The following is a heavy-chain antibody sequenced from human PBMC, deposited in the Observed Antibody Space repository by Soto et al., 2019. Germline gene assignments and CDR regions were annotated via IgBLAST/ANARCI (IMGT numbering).Heavy chain of an antibody. Sequence: EVQLLDSGGGLVQPGGSLRLSCTASGFTFSDYAMSWVRQPPGKGLEWVSVISAGGSTYYADSVKGRFTVSGANSKNTLYLQMNSLRAEDTAVYYCANVPIWCSSTSCYTEGFDYWGQGTLVTVSS. CDR2: ISAGGST. V-gene: IGHV3-23*01. CDR3: ANVPIWCSSTSCYTEGFDY. D-gene: IGHD2-2*02. J-gene: IGHJ4*02. CDR1: GFTFSDYA.